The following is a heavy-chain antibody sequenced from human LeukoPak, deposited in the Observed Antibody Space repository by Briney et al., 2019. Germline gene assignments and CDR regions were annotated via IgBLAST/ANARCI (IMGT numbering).Heavy chain of an antibody. CDR1: GGSFSGYY. D-gene: IGHD2-15*01. CDR2: INHSGST. J-gene: IGHJ5*02. V-gene: IGHV4-34*01. Sequence: PSETLSLTCAVYGGSFSGYYWSWIRQPPGKGLEWIGEINHSGSTNYNPSLKSRVTISVDTSKNQFSLKPSSVTAADTAVYYCARLLRYCSGGSCYSWRYNWFDPWGQGTLVTVSS. CDR3: ARLLRYCSGGSCYSWRYNWFDP.